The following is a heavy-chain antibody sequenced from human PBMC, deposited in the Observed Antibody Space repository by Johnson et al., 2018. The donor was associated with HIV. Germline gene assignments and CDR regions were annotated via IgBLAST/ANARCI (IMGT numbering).Heavy chain of an antibody. CDR2: ITSTADGGTT. D-gene: IGHD6-13*01. CDR3: ISPEREAAGFVT. CDR1: GVTFRKFA. V-gene: IGHV3-49*04. J-gene: IGHJ3*01. Sequence: VQLVESGGGVVQPGRSLRLSCTGSGVTFRKFAMGWVRRAPGKGLEWIGFITSTADGGTTQYAASVRGRFTISRDDSKSIAYLQMNSLKAEDTAVYYCISPEREAAGFVTGGQGAMVSGS.